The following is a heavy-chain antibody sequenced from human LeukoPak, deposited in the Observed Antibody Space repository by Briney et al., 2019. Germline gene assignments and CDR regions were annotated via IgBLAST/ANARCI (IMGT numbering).Heavy chain of an antibody. D-gene: IGHD1-26*01. V-gene: IGHV4-31*03. CDR1: GGSISSGGYY. J-gene: IGHJ4*02. CDR3: ARDDVGSGLDY. Sequence: PSQTLSLTCTVSGGSISSGGYYWTWLRQHPGKGLEWIGYIYYSGSTYYNPSLKSRVTISVDTSKNQFSLKLSSVTAADTAVYYCARDDVGSGLDYWGQGTLVTVSS. CDR2: IYYSGST.